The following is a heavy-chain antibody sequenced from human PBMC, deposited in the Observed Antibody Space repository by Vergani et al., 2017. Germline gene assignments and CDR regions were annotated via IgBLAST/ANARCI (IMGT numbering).Heavy chain of an antibody. J-gene: IGHJ6*02. D-gene: IGHD6-13*01. V-gene: IGHV6-1*01. CDR2: TYYRSKWYN. CDR1: GDSVSSNSAA. CDR3: ARDSSSWKTYYYYYYGMDV. Sequence: QVLLQESGPGLVKPSQTLSLTCAISGDSVSSNSAAWNWIRQSPSRGLEWLGRTYYRSKWYNDYAVSVKSRITINPDTSKNQFSLQLNSVTPEDTAVYYCARDSSSWKTYYYYYYGMDVWGQGTTVTVSS.